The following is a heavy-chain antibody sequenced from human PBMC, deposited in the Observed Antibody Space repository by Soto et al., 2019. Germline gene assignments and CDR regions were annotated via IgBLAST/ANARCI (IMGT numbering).Heavy chain of an antibody. CDR3: ARPRERYSGIDD. Sequence: QVQLVESGGTVVQPGGSLRLSCAASGFTFYTYTMHWVRQAPGKGLEWVSFILYDGSDKDYADSVKGRFTISRDNSKSTLFPQMNSLPPDDPGVYYWARPRERYSGIDDWGQGTLVTASS. D-gene: IGHD1-1*01. J-gene: IGHJ4*02. V-gene: IGHV3-30-3*01. CDR2: ILYDGSDK. CDR1: GFTFYTYT.